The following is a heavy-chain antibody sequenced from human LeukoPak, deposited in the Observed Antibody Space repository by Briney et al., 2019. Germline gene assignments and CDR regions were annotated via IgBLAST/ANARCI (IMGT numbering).Heavy chain of an antibody. CDR1: GFTFNSYA. CDR2: IFGSGGSA. Sequence: PGGSLRLSCAASGFTFNSYAMYWVRQAPGKGLKWVSGIFGSGGSAHYADSVKGRFTISRDNSKNTVYLQMNSLRAEDTAVYYCAKTTTGYSSGRYPGWPVDYWGQGALVTVSS. J-gene: IGHJ4*02. V-gene: IGHV3-23*01. D-gene: IGHD6-19*01. CDR3: AKTTTGYSSGRYPGWPVDY.